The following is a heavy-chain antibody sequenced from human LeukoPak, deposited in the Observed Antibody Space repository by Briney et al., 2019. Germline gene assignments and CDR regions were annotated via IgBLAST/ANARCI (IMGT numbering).Heavy chain of an antibody. CDR1: GFTVSSNY. CDR2: IYSGGTT. V-gene: IGHV3-66*01. J-gene: IGHJ4*02. D-gene: IGHD1-14*01. Sequence: TGGSLRLSCAASGFTVSSNYMSWVRQAPGKGLEWVSVIYSGGTTYYADSVKGRFTISRDNSENTLYLQMNSLRAEDTAMYYCAKVRDPEYWGQGTLVTVSS. CDR3: AKVRDPEY.